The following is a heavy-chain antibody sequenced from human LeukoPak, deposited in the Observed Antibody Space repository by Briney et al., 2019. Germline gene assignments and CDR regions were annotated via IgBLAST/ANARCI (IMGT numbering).Heavy chain of an antibody. CDR1: GFTFSTYS. CDR3: AKSQGYCSSTSCRPYSSSWPFNY. V-gene: IGHV3-48*04. Sequence: PGGSLRLSCAASGFTFSTYSMNWVRQAPGKGLEWISYISSSGSTIYYADSVKGRFTISRDNSKNSLYLQMNSLRIEDTALYYCAKSQGYCSSTSCRPYSSSWPFNYWGQGTLVTVSS. CDR2: ISSSGSTI. J-gene: IGHJ4*02. D-gene: IGHD2-2*01.